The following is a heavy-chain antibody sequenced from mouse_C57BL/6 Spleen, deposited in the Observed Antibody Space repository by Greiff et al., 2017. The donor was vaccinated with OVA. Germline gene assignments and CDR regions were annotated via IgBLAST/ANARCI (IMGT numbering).Heavy chain of an antibody. V-gene: IGHV1-55*01. CDR1: GYTFTSYW. Sequence: QVQLKQPGAELVKPGASVKMSCKASGYTFTSYWITWVKQRPGQGLEWIGDIYPGSGCTNYNEKFKSKATLTVDTSSSTAYMQLSSLTSEDSAVYYCARGGDSKDYWGKGTTLTVSS. CDR2: IYPGSGCT. CDR3: ARGGDSKDY. D-gene: IGHD2-5*01. J-gene: IGHJ2*01.